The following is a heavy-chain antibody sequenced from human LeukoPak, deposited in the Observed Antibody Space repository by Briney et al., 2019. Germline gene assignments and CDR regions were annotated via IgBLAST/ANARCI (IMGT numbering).Heavy chain of an antibody. D-gene: IGHD2-2*01. V-gene: IGHV6-1*01. Sequence: SQTLSLTCAISGDSVSSNSAAWNWIRQSPSRGLEWLGRTYYRSKWYNDYAVSVKSRITINPDTSKNQFSLQLNSVTPEDTAVYYCARETLYCSSTSCPPLDVWAKGPRSPSP. CDR1: GDSVSSNSAA. CDR2: TYYRSKWYN. J-gene: IGHJ6*02. CDR3: ARETLYCSSTSCPPLDV.